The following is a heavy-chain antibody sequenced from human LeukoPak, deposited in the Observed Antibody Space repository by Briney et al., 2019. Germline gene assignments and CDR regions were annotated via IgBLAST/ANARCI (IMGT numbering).Heavy chain of an antibody. D-gene: IGHD3-22*01. J-gene: IGHJ3*02. CDR2: IYYSGST. CDR1: GGSISSGDYY. Sequence: SETLSLTCTVSGGSISSGDYYWSWIRQPPGKGLEWIGYIYYSGSTNYNPSLKSRVTISVDTSKNQFSLKLSSVTAADTAVYYCARDLLDYDSSGYYYPNAFDIWGQGTMVTVSS. V-gene: IGHV4-61*08. CDR3: ARDLLDYDSSGYYYPNAFDI.